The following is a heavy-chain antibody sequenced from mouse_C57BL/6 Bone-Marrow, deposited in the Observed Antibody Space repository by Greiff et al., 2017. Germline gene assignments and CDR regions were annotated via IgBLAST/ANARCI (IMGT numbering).Heavy chain of an antibody. D-gene: IGHD3-2*02. CDR1: GYSITSGYY. CDR3: ARRSSGYLCAMDY. Sequence: ESGPGLVKPSQSLSLTCSVTGYSITSGYYWNWIRQFPGNKLEWMGYISYDGSNNYNPSLENRISITRDTSKNQFFLKLNSVTTEDTATYDCARRSSGYLCAMDYWGQGTSVTVSS. V-gene: IGHV3-6*01. CDR2: ISYDGSN. J-gene: IGHJ4*01.